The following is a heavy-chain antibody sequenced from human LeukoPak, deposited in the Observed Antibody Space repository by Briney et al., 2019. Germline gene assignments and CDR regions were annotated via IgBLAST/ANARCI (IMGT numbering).Heavy chain of an antibody. CDR1: GGSISSGGYY. CDR2: IYYSGST. J-gene: IGHJ5*02. Sequence: SQTLSLTCTVSGGSISSGGYYWSWIRQHPGKGLEWIGYIYYSGSTYYNPSLKSRVTISVDTSKNQFSLKLSSVTAADTAMYYCARVVIAAAGEFDPWGQGTLVTVSS. D-gene: IGHD6-13*01. CDR3: ARVVIAAAGEFDP. V-gene: IGHV4-31*03.